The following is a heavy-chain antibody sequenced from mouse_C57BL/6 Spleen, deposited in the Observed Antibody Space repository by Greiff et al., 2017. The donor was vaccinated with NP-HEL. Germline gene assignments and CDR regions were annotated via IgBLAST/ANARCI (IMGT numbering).Heavy chain of an antibody. CDR3: ARDGSNWYYFDY. V-gene: IGHV1-19*01. CDR2: INPNNGGT. CDR1: GYTFTDYY. Sequence: EVPLQESGPALVKPGASVKMSCKASGYTFTDYYMNWVKQSHGKSLEWIGIINPNNGGTSYNQKFKGKATFTVDKSSNTAYMELNSLTSEDSAVYYCARDGSNWYYFDYWGQGTTLTVSS. D-gene: IGHD1-1*01. J-gene: IGHJ2*01.